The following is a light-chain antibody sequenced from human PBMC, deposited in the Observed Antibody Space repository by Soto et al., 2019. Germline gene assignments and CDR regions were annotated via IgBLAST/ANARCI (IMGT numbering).Light chain of an antibody. CDR3: SSYXSSSTS. Sequence: QSVLTQPASLSGSPGQSITISCTGTSSDVGGYNYVSWYQQHPGKAPKLMIYDVSNRPSGVSNRFSGSKSGNTASLTISGLQAEDEADYYSSSYXSSSTSFGTGTKVTVL. J-gene: IGLJ1*01. CDR1: SSDVGGYNY. CDR2: DVS. V-gene: IGLV2-14*01.